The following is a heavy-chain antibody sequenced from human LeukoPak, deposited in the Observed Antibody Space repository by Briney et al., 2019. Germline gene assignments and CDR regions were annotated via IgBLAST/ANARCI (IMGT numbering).Heavy chain of an antibody. V-gene: IGHV4-59*11. CDR2: IHPSGSS. CDR1: GGSIXGXX. J-gene: IGHJ4*02. CDR3: ASIPIADYYGSGSYYSFDY. D-gene: IGHD3-10*01. Sequence: TLXLTCTVXGGSIXGXXWNWIRQPPGKXLEFXGHIHPSGSSHYNPSLESRVTMSIDTSKNQFALKLSSVTAADTAVYYCASIPIADYYGSGSYYSFDYWGQGTLVTVSS.